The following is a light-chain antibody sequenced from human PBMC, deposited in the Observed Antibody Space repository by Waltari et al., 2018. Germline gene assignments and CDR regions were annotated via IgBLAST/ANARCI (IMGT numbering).Light chain of an antibody. CDR3: QQYDGEVVT. CDR2: GTS. CDR1: QSVTSIS. V-gene: IGKV3-20*01. J-gene: IGKJ4*01. Sequence: EIVLTQSPGTLSLSPGERATLSCRASQSVTSISLTWYQQKLGQATRLLIHGTSSRATGIPYRFSGSGSGTDFTLTISRLEPEDFAVYYCQQYDGEVVTFGGGTKVEI.